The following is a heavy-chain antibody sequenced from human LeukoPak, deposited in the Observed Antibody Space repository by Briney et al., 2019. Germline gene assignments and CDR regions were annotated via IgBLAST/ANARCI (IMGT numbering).Heavy chain of an antibody. J-gene: IGHJ4*02. CDR2: IYYSGST. CDR3: ARTKGATDY. D-gene: IGHD1-26*01. Sequence: SETLSLTCTVSGGSISSYYWSWIRQPPGKGLEWLGYIYYSGSTNYNPSLKSRVTISVDTSKNQFSLKLSSVTAADTAVYYCARTKGATDYWGQGTLVTVSS. CDR1: GGSISSYY. V-gene: IGHV4-59*01.